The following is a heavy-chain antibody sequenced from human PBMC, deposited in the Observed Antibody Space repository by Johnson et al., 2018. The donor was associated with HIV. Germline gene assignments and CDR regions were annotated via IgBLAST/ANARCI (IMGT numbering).Heavy chain of an antibody. V-gene: IGHV3-30-3*01. CDR1: GFTFSSYA. Sequence: QVQLVESGGGVFQPGRSLRLSCAASGFTFSSYAMHWVRQAPGKGLEWVAVISYDGSNKYYADSVQGRFPISSDNSKNTLYLQMNSLRAEDTAVYYCARGDSSGWYRYAFDIWGQGTMVTVSS. J-gene: IGHJ3*02. CDR2: ISYDGSNK. D-gene: IGHD6-19*01. CDR3: ARGDSSGWYRYAFDI.